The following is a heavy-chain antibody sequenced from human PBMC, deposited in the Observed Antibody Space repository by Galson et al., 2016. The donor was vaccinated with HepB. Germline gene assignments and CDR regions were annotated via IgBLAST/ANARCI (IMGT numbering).Heavy chain of an antibody. D-gene: IGHD3-10*01. CDR2: ISGSSSYI. CDR3: ARYYASGSSNWFDP. CDR1: GFTFSGFS. V-gene: IGHV3-21*01. J-gene: IGHJ5*02. Sequence: CAASGFTFSGFSMNWIRQAPGKGLEWVSSISGSSSYIYYADSVKGRFAISRDNARNSLYLQMNTLRAEDTAVYYCARYYASGSSNWFDPWGQGTLVTVSS.